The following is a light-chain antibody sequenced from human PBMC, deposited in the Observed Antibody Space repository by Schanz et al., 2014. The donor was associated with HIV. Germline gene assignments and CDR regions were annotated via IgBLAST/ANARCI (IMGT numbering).Light chain of an antibody. CDR1: QSVSSN. V-gene: IGKV3-11*01. J-gene: IGKJ2*01. Sequence: EIVMTQSPATLSVSPGERATLSCRASQSVSSNLAWYQQKPGQAPRLLIYGASSRATGIPDRFSGSGSGTDFTLTISSLEPEDFAVYYCQQRSNWPPGYTFDQGTKLEIK. CDR2: GAS. CDR3: QQRSNWPPGYT.